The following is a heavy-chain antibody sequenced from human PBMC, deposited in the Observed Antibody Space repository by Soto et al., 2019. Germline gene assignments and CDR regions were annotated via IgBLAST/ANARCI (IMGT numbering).Heavy chain of an antibody. J-gene: IGHJ4*02. Sequence: SETLSLTCTVSGGSISSYYWSWIRQPPGKGLEWIGYIYYSGSTNYNPSLKSRVTISVDTSKNQFSLKLSSVTAADTAVYYCARQGPFYYGSGSPFDYWGQGTLVTVSS. CDR1: GGSISSYY. CDR2: IYYSGST. D-gene: IGHD3-10*01. V-gene: IGHV4-59*08. CDR3: ARQGPFYYGSGSPFDY.